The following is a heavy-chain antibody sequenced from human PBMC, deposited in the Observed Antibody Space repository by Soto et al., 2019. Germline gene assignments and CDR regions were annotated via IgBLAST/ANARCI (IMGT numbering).Heavy chain of an antibody. CDR3: ARGGHIAAEKIWHPEIPIDY. CDR2: IIPIFGTA. CDR1: GGTFSSYA. Sequence: SVKVSCKASGGTFSSYAISWVRQAPGQGLEWMGGIIPIFGTANYAQKFQGRVTITADESTSTAYMELSSLRSEDTAVYYCARGGHIAAEKIWHPEIPIDYWGQGTLVTVSS. D-gene: IGHD6-6*01. J-gene: IGHJ4*02. V-gene: IGHV1-69*13.